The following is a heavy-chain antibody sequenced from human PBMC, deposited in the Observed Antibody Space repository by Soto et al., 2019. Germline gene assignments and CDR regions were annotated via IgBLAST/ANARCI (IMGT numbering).Heavy chain of an antibody. Sequence: GESLKISCKGFGYTFTDYWITWVRLMPGKGLDWMGRIDASDSYINYSPSFKGHVTISVDQSISTAYLQWSNLRASDRGIYFCARTSVRQETGYVMDVWGQGTTVTVSS. CDR1: GYTFTDYW. J-gene: IGHJ6*02. CDR2: IDASDSYI. D-gene: IGHD1-1*01. CDR3: ARTSVRQETGYVMDV. V-gene: IGHV5-10-1*01.